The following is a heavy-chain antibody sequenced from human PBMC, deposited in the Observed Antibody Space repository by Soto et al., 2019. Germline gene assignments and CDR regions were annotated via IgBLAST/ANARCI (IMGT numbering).Heavy chain of an antibody. D-gene: IGHD6-13*01. V-gene: IGHV4-39*01. CDR2: IYYSGST. J-gene: IGHJ4*02. CDR1: GGSISSSSYY. Sequence: QLQLQESGPGLVKPSETLSLTCTVSGGSISSSSYYWGWIRQPPGKGLEWIGSIYYSGSTYYNPSLKSRVTISVDTSKNQFSLKLSSVTAADTAVYYCARHQYSAAGLDYWGQGTLVTVSS. CDR3: ARHQYSAAGLDY.